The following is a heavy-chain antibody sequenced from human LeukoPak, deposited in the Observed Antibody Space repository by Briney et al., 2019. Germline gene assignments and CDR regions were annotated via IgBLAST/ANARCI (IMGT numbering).Heavy chain of an antibody. V-gene: IGHV3-21*01. CDR1: GFTFSSYS. CDR3: ARDYGSGKWRIDP. CDR2: ISSSSSYI. J-gene: IGHJ5*02. Sequence: GGSLRLSCAASGFTFSSYSMNWVRQAPGKGLEWVSSISSSSSYIYYADSVKGRFTISRDNAKNSLYLQMNSLRAEDTAVYYCARDYGSGKWRIDPWGQGTLVTVSS. D-gene: IGHD3-10*01.